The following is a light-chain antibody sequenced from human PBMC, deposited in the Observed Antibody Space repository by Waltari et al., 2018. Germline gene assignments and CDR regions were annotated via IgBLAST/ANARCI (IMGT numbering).Light chain of an antibody. Sequence: DAVLTQSPLSLPATLGQPASISCKFSQSLVHRGGHTYLNWFQQRPGQSPRRLIYKVSTRDSGVPDRFSGSGSGTDFTLKISRVEAEDFGVYYCMQGTHWPYTFGQGTRLEIK. V-gene: IGKV2-30*02. CDR2: KVS. CDR3: MQGTHWPYT. CDR1: QSLVHRGGHTY. J-gene: IGKJ5*01.